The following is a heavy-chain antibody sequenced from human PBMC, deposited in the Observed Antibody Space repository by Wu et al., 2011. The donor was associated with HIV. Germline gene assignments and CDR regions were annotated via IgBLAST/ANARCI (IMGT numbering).Heavy chain of an antibody. CDR1: GYTFTGYF. Sequence: QVQLVQSGAEVKKPGASVKVSCKASGYTFTGYFIHWMRQAPGQGLEWMGWIDPNSGGTEYAQKFQGRVTMTRDASISTVYMDLSSLRSDDTAVFYCSVELSHLDSSGYHDAFDIWGQGTMVTVSS. J-gene: IGHJ3*02. V-gene: IGHV1-2*02. CDR3: SVELSHLDSSGYHDAFDI. CDR2: IDPNSGGT. D-gene: IGHD3-22*01.